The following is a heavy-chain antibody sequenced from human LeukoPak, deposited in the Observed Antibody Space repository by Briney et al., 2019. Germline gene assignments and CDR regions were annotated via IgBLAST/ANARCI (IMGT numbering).Heavy chain of an antibody. V-gene: IGHV4-61*01. Sequence: SETLSLTCTVSGGSVSSGRYYWTWIRQPPGKGLEWMVYIFYSGSTYYNPSLKSRVTISVHTSKNQFSLRLTSVTAADTAIYYCARELWYGELRHHSMDVWGQGTTVAVSS. J-gene: IGHJ6*02. D-gene: IGHD3-10*01. CDR1: GGSVSSGRYY. CDR3: ARELWYGELRHHSMDV. CDR2: IFYSGST.